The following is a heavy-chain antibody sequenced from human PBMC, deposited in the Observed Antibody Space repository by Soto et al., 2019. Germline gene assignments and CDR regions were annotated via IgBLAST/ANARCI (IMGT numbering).Heavy chain of an antibody. J-gene: IGHJ4*02. Sequence: GGSLRLSCAASGFTFSSYWMHWVRQAPGKGLVWVSRINSDGSSTSYADSVKGRFTISRDNAKNTLYLQMNSLRAEDTAVYYCAREHCDFWSGYFPGLDYWGQGTLVTVSS. CDR2: INSDGSST. CDR3: AREHCDFWSGYFPGLDY. V-gene: IGHV3-74*01. D-gene: IGHD3-3*01. CDR1: GFTFSSYW.